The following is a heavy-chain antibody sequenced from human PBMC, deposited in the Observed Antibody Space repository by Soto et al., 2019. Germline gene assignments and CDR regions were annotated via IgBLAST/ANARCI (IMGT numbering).Heavy chain of an antibody. CDR2: ISYDGSNK. V-gene: IGHV3-30-3*01. CDR1: GFTFSSYA. CDR3: ARALTKGDCTNAVCYTGPDYYYYYYGMDV. J-gene: IGHJ6*02. Sequence: QVQLVESGGGVVQPGRSLRLSCAASGFTFSSYAMHWVRQAPGKGLEWVAVISYDGSNKYYADSVKGRFTISRDNSKNTLYLQMNSLRAEDTAVYYCARALTKGDCTNAVCYTGPDYYYYYYGMDVWGQGTTVTVSS. D-gene: IGHD2-8*01.